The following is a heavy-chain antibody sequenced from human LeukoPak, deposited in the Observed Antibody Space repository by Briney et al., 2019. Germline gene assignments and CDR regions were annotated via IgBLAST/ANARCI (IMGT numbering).Heavy chain of an antibody. V-gene: IGHV4-61*01. CDR3: ARDMGAPDYGSYSVDY. Sequence: SETLSLTCTVSGGSVSSGSYYWSWIRQPPGRGLEWIAYIHYSGSAAYNPSLKSRVTISRDMSTNQFSLKMTSVTAADMAVYFCARDMGAPDYGSYSVDYWGQGTLVTVSS. D-gene: IGHD4-23*01. CDR1: GGSVSSGSYY. CDR2: IHYSGSA. J-gene: IGHJ4*02.